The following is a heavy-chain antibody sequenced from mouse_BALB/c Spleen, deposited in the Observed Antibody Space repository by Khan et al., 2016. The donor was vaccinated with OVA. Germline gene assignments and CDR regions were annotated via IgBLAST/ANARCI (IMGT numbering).Heavy chain of an antibody. CDR3: ARRGLRWDFDY. CDR2: INPSTGYT. Sequence: VKLLESGAELAKPGASVKMSCKASGYTFINSWILWVKQSPGQGLEWIGYINPSTGYTEYNPNFKDKATLTADKSSRTAYMQLSSLTSEDSAVFYGARRGLRWDFDYWGQGTTLTVSA. CDR1: GYTFINSW. J-gene: IGHJ2*01. D-gene: IGHD1-1*01. V-gene: IGHV1-7*01.